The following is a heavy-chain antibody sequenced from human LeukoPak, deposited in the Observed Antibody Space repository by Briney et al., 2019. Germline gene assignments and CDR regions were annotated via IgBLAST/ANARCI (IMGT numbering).Heavy chain of an antibody. D-gene: IGHD6-13*01. CDR3: ARGTSAGGPISPFDF. Sequence: GGSLRFSCVASGFTFSKNWMHWVRQAPGRGLVWVSRIQGDGSNTNYADSVKGRFSISRDNAKNTVYLQMNSLRAEDTGIYYCARGTSAGGPISPFDFWGQGTVVTVSS. J-gene: IGHJ4*02. CDR1: GFTFSKNW. CDR2: IQGDGSNT. V-gene: IGHV3-74*01.